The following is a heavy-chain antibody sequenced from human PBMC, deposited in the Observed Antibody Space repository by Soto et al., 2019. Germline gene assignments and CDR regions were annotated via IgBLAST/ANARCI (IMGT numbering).Heavy chain of an antibody. D-gene: IGHD1-26*01. Sequence: QVQLVQSGAEVKKPGASVKVSCEVSGYTFASYGISWARQAPGQGLEWMGWINTYNGNINYAQKFQGRVTMTTDTSTSTAYMGLRSLRSDDTALYYCARERGGYKYFDSWGQGTLVTVSS. CDR2: INTYNGNI. CDR1: GYTFASYG. J-gene: IGHJ4*02. V-gene: IGHV1-18*01. CDR3: ARERGGYKYFDS.